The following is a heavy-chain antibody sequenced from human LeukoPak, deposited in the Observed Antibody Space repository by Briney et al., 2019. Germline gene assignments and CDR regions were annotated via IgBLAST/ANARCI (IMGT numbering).Heavy chain of an antibody. D-gene: IGHD1-26*01. V-gene: IGHV3-74*01. CDR2: INGDGIST. CDR3: AREDSGSYYFDF. J-gene: IGHJ4*02. Sequence: GGSLRLSCAASGFTFSTYFMHWVRQAPGKGLVWVSRINGDGISTTYADSVMGRFTISRDNAKNTLYLQMNSLRAEDTAVYYCAREDSGSYYFDFWGQGTLVTVSS. CDR1: GFTFSTYF.